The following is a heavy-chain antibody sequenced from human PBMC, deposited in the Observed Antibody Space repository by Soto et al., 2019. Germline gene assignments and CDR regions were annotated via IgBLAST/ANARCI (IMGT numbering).Heavy chain of an antibody. CDR1: GGTFSSYG. J-gene: IGHJ3*02. Sequence: QVQLVQSGAEVKKPGSSVKVSCKASGGTFSSYGIHWVRQAHGQGLEWMGGIIPMSGTANSAQKFQGSVAISVDESTRAAYMEVGSLTSEDTAMYYCGRENYDGSGSYNIDAFDIWCQGTMGTVSS. CDR2: IIPMSGTA. CDR3: GRENYDGSGSYNIDAFDI. D-gene: IGHD3-10*01. V-gene: IGHV1-69*01.